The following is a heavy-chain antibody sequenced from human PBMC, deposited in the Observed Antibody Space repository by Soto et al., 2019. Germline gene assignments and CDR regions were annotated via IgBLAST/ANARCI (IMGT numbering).Heavy chain of an antibody. D-gene: IGHD6-19*01. J-gene: IGHJ6*02. CDR2: ISYDGSNK. Sequence: PVGSLRLSCAASGFTFSSYAMHWVRQAPGKGLEWVAVISYDGSNKYYADSVKGRFTISRDNSKNTLYLQMNSLRAEDTAVYYCARESSIAVAWYYYGMDVWGQGTTVTVSS. V-gene: IGHV3-30-3*01. CDR1: GFTFSSYA. CDR3: ARESSIAVAWYYYGMDV.